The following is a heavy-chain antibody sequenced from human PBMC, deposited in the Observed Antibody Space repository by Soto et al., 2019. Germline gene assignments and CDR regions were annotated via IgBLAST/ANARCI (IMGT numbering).Heavy chain of an antibody. CDR2: IYYSGST. V-gene: IGHV4-39*01. J-gene: IGHJ5*02. CDR1: GGSISSSSYY. Sequence: QLQLQESGPGLVKPSETLSLTCTVSGGSISSSSYYWGWIRQPPGKGLEWIGSIYYSGSTYYNPSLKSRVTISVDTSKNQFSLKLSSVTASDTAVYYCARHPYNCNYVRLSWFDPWGQGTLVTVSS. CDR3: ARHPYNCNYVRLSWFDP. D-gene: IGHD1-7*01.